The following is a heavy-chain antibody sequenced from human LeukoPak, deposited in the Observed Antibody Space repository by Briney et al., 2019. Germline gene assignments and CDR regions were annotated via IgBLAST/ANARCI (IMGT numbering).Heavy chain of an antibody. CDR2: ITYDRGNK. CDR1: AFTISSYS. CDR3: AKGIVDLGN. V-gene: IGHV3-30*18. D-gene: IGHD3-16*02. Sequence: HPAGTLRLTCSASAFTISSYSMHSVRQTPGKGLEWMAIITYDRGNKYYADPVKGRFTISRGNSKNTLDLQMNSLRAEDTAVYYCAKGIVDLGNWGQGTLVTVSS. J-gene: IGHJ4*02.